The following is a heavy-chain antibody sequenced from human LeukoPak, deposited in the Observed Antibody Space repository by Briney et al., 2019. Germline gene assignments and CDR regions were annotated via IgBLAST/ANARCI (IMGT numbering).Heavy chain of an antibody. CDR2: ISSSSSYI. CDR3: ASTTTPTGTFDY. CDR1: GFTFSSYS. Sequence: GGSLRLSCAASGFTFSSYSMNWVRQAPGKGLEWVSSISSSSSYIYYADSVKGRFTISRDNAKNSLYLQMNSLRAEDTAVYYCASTTTPTGTFDYWGQGTLVTVSS. D-gene: IGHD1-7*01. J-gene: IGHJ4*02. V-gene: IGHV3-21*01.